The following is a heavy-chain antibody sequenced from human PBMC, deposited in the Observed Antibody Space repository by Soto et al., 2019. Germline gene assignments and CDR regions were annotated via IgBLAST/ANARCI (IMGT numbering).Heavy chain of an antibody. D-gene: IGHD3-3*01. CDR3: ARTSLTIFGPSNDYYGMGV. V-gene: IGHV4-30-4*01. CDR1: GGSISSGEYY. Sequence: LTCTVSGGSISSGEYYWTWIRQPPGKGLEWNGYISYSGSTHYSPSLKRRVSITMDTSKNQFSLKLASVSAEDTAVYYCARTSLTIFGPSNDYYGMGVWGPGTTVT. CDR2: ISYSGST. J-gene: IGHJ6*02.